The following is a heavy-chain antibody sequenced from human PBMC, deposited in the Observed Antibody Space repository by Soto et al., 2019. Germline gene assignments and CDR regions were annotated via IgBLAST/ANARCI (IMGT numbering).Heavy chain of an antibody. D-gene: IGHD3-3*01. CDR1: GFTFSSYA. CDR3: AKDGNYDFWSGPIWFDP. J-gene: IGHJ5*02. CDR2: ISGSGGST. Sequence: EVQLLESGGGLVQPGGSLRLSCAASGFTFSSYAMSWVRQAPGKGLEWVSAISGSGGSTYYADSVKGRFTISRDNSKNTLYLQMNSLRAEDTAVYYCAKDGNYDFWSGPIWFDPWGQGTLVTVSS. V-gene: IGHV3-23*01.